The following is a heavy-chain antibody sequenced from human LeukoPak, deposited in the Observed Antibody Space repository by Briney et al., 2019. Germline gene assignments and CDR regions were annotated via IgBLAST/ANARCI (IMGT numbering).Heavy chain of an antibody. J-gene: IGHJ4*02. CDR2: ISSSGSTI. CDR3: AREPPIHPRYYFDY. CDR1: GFTFSSYE. Sequence: PGGSLRLSCAASGFTFSSYEMNWVRQAPGKGLEWVSYISSSGSTIYYADSVKGRFTISRDNAKNSLYLQMNSLRAEDTAVYYCAREPPIHPRYYFDYWGQGTLVTVSS. V-gene: IGHV3-48*03.